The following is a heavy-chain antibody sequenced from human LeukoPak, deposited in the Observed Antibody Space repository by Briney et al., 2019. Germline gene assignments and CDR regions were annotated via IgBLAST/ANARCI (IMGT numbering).Heavy chain of an antibody. D-gene: IGHD5-18*01. CDR1: GYTFTSYY. J-gene: IGHJ4*02. V-gene: IGHV1-46*01. Sequence: ASVKVSCKASGYTFTSYYMHWVRQAPGQGLEWMGIINPSGGSTSYAQKFQGRVTMTRDTSTSTVYMELSSLRSEDTAVYYCARGRGRGYSYGYFDYWGQGTLVTVSS. CDR3: ARGRGRGYSYGYFDY. CDR2: INPSGGST.